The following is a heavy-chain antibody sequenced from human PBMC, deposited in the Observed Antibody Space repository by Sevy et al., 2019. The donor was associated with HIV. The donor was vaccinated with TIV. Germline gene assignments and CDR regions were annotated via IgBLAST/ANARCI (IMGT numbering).Heavy chain of an antibody. CDR1: GYIFSSHW. J-gene: IGHJ4*02. V-gene: IGHV5-51*07. Sequence: GESLKISCMASGYIFSSHWIGWVHQKTGKGLEWVGIIYPSDSETTYSPSFQGQVTISADKSINTAYLQWSSLKASDSAMYYCARQKRSADFLDYWGQGTLVTVSS. CDR2: IYPSDSET. D-gene: IGHD2-21*02. CDR3: ARQKRSADFLDY.